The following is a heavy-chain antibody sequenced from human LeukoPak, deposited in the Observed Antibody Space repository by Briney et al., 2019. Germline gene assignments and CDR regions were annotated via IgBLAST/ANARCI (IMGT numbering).Heavy chain of an antibody. J-gene: IGHJ5*02. Sequence: GESLKISCKGSGYSFTSYWIGWVRQMPGKGLEWMGIIYPGDSDTRYSPSFQGQVTISADKSISTAYLQWSSLKASDTAMYYCERHGQYYDFWSGYYWFDPWGQGTLVTVSS. V-gene: IGHV5-51*01. D-gene: IGHD3-3*01. CDR3: ERHGQYYDFWSGYYWFDP. CDR1: GYSFTSYW. CDR2: IYPGDSDT.